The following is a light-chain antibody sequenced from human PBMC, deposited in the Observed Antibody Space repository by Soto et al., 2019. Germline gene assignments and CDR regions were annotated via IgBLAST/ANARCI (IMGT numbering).Light chain of an antibody. CDR1: HSVSSRY. J-gene: IGKJ4*01. Sequence: EIVLTQSPGTLSLSPGEGATLSCGASHSVSSRYLAWYQQKPGQAPRLLIYGSSSRATGIPDRFSGSGSGTDFTLTISRVEPEDLAVYYCQQYGTSPLTFGGGTKVEIK. CDR2: GSS. CDR3: QQYGTSPLT. V-gene: IGKV3-20*01.